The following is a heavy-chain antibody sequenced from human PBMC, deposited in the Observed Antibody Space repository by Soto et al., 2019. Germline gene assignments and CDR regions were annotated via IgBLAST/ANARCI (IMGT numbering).Heavy chain of an antibody. J-gene: IGHJ6*02. CDR2: VSGYSGHS. CDR3: ARDSSSSGYYYGMDV. V-gene: IGHV1-18*01. CDR1: NETLTTYG. Sequence: QVHLVQSGAEVKKPGASVKVSCKASNETLTTYGISCVRQAPGQGLEWMGWVSGYSGHSSSAPEFQDRVIMTTDTSTNTAYMELRSLTSDDSAVYFCARDSSSSGYYYGMDVWGQGTTVTVSS. D-gene: IGHD6-6*01.